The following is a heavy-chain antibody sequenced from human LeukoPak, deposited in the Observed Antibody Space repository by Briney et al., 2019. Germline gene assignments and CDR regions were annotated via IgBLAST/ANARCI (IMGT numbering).Heavy chain of an antibody. CDR3: ARGAGYSSGWFAIDY. CDR2: INHSGST. CDR1: GGSFGGYY. D-gene: IGHD6-19*01. Sequence: SETLSLTCAVYGGSFGGYYWSWIRQPPGKGLEWIGEINHSGSTNYNPSLKSRVTISVDTSKNQFSLKLSSVTAADTAVYYCARGAGYSSGWFAIDYWGQGTLVTVSS. V-gene: IGHV4-34*01. J-gene: IGHJ4*02.